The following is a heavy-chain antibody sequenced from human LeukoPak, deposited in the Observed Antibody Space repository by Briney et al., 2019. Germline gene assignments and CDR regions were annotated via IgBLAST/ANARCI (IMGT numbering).Heavy chain of an antibody. D-gene: IGHD4-11*01. V-gene: IGHV1-69*04. CDR1: GGTFSSYA. CDR2: IIPILGIA. J-gene: IGHJ3*02. Sequence: ASVKVSCKASGGTFSSYAISWVRPAPGQGLEWMGRIIPILGIANYAQRFQGRVTITADKSTSTAYMELSSLRSEDTAVYYCARRMTNGAFDIWGQGTMVTVSS. CDR3: ARRMTNGAFDI.